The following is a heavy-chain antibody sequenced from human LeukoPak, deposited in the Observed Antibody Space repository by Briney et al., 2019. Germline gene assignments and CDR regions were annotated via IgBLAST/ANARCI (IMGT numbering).Heavy chain of an antibody. V-gene: IGHV3-23*01. CDR2: ISGSGGST. D-gene: IGHD3-10*01. CDR1: GFTFDNYV. CDR3: AKEEYYGSSSQLDFLTDIL. Sequence: GGSLRLSCAASGFTFDNYVMTWIRQAPGKGLEWVSAISGSGGSTYYADSVKGRSTISRDNSKNTLYLQMNSLRAEDTAVYYCAKEEYYGSSSQLDFLTDILWGQGTLVTVSS. J-gene: IGHJ4*02.